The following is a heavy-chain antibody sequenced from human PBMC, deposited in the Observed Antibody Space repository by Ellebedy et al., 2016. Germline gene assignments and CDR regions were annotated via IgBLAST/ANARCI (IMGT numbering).Heavy chain of an antibody. CDR1: GFSFSSYI. J-gene: IGHJ3*02. Sequence: GGSLRLXXAASGFSFSSYIMYWVRQAPGKGLEWVALISYDGRKQHYTDSVKGRFTVSRDNSKNRLYLQMNWLRVDDTAMYYCARGGGTSYGGPFDIWGLGTTVTVIS. V-gene: IGHV3-30*03. D-gene: IGHD1-1*01. CDR2: ISYDGRKQ. CDR3: ARGGGTSYGGPFDI.